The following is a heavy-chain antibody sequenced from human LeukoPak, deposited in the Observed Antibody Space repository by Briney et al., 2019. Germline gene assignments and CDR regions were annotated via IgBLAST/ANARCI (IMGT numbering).Heavy chain of an antibody. J-gene: IGHJ3*02. CDR1: GFTFSSYS. V-gene: IGHV3-21*01. CDR2: ISSSSSYI. Sequence: GGSLRLSCAASGFTFSSYSMNWVREAPGKGLEWVSSISSSSSYIYYADSVKGRFTISRDNAKNSLYLQMNSLRAEDTAVYYCARAPSDGYKNIFGTRNFDAFDIWGQGTMVTVSS. CDR3: ARAPSDGYKNIFGTRNFDAFDI. D-gene: IGHD5-24*01.